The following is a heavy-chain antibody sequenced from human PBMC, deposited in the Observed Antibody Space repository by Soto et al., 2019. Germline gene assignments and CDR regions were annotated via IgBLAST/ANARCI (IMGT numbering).Heavy chain of an antibody. CDR2: INPNSGGT. J-gene: IGHJ5*02. Sequence: ASVKVSCKASGYTFTGYYMHWVRQAPGQGLEWMGWINPNSGGTNYAQKFQGWVTMTRDTSISTAYRELSRLRSDDTAVYYCARGGTARITIFGVVIIPVSDWFDPWGQGTLVTVSS. D-gene: IGHD3-3*01. V-gene: IGHV1-2*04. CDR1: GYTFTGYY. CDR3: ARGGTARITIFGVVIIPVSDWFDP.